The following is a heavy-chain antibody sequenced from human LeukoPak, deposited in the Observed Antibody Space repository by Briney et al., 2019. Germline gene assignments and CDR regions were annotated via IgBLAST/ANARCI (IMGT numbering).Heavy chain of an antibody. CDR2: INPSGGST. CDR3: ARVPGDY. J-gene: IGHJ4*02. CDR1: GGTFSSYA. Sequence: ASVKVSCKASGGTFSSYAISWVRQAPGQGLEWMGIINPSGGSTSYAQKFQGRVTMTRDMSTSTVYMELSSLRSEDTAVYYCARVPGDYWGQGTLVTVSS. V-gene: IGHV1-46*01.